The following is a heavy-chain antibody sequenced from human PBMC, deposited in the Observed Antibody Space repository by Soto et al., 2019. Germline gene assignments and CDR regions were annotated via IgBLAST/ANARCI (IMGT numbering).Heavy chain of an antibody. CDR3: ARHSYCSSICWFDS. Sequence: PSETLSLTCTVSGGSISSYYWSWIRQSRGKGLEWIGYTHDSGSTNYNPSLKSRVTMSVDTSKNQFSLKLSSVTAADTAVYYCARHSYCSSICWFDSWGQGTLVTVSS. D-gene: IGHD2-2*01. CDR2: THDSGST. J-gene: IGHJ5*01. V-gene: IGHV4-59*08. CDR1: GGSISSYY.